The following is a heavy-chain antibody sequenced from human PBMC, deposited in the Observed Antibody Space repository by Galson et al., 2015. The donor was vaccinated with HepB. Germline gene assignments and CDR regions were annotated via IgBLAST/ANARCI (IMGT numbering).Heavy chain of an antibody. Sequence: SLRLSCAASGFTFDDYAMHWVRQAPGKGLEWVSGISWNSGSIGYADSVKGRFTISRDNAKNSLYLQMNSLRAEDTALYYCAKDTDDYALGMDVWGKGTTVTVSS. CDR1: GFTFDDYA. CDR2: ISWNSGSI. V-gene: IGHV3-9*01. CDR3: AKDTDDYALGMDV. D-gene: IGHD4-17*01. J-gene: IGHJ6*03.